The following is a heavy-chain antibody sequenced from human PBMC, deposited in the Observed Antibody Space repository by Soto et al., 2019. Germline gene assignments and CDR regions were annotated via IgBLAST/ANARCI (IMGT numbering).Heavy chain of an antibody. CDR1: GGTFSSYA. CDR3: ARAWQQLVFYYYYYGMDV. V-gene: IGHV1-69*06. CDR2: IIPIFGTA. D-gene: IGHD6-13*01. J-gene: IGHJ6*02. Sequence: QVQLVQSGAEVKKPGSSVKVSCKASGGTFSSYAISWVRQAPGQGREWMGGIIPIFGTANYAQKFQGRVTITADKSTSTAYMELSSLRSEDTDVYYCARAWQQLVFYYYYYGMDVWGQGTTVTVSS.